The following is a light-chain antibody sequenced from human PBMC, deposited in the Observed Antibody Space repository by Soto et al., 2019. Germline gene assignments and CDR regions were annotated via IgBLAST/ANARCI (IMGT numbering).Light chain of an antibody. V-gene: IGKV1-33*01. CDR2: DAS. CDR3: QQYDNLPFT. Sequence: DIQMTQSPSSLSASVGDRVTITCQASQGISNYLNWYQQKPGKAPKLLIYDASNLETGVPSRFSGSGSGTHFTFTISSLQPEDIATYHCQQYDNLPFTFGPGTKVDIK. CDR1: QGISNY. J-gene: IGKJ3*01.